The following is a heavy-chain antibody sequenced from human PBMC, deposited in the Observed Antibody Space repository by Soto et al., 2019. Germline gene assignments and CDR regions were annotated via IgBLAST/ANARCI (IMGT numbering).Heavy chain of an antibody. CDR3: ARDRGNSYGDDAFDI. J-gene: IGHJ3*02. CDR1: GGSMTTGGYY. V-gene: IGHV4-31*02. CDR2: INDSGNT. Sequence: SETLSLTXTVSGGSMTTGGYYWSWIRQHPGKGLGWIGYINDSGNTIYNPSLRSRVSISVDTSKNQFSLRLNSVTAADTAVYYCARDRGNSYGDDAFDIWGQGTLVTVSS. D-gene: IGHD5-18*01.